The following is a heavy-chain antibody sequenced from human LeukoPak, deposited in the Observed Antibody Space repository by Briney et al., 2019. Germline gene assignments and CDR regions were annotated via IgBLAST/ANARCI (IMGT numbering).Heavy chain of an antibody. CDR1: GGSISSYY. J-gene: IGHJ3*02. V-gene: IGHV4-59*08. Sequence: PSETLSLTXTVSGGSISSYYWSWIRQPPGKGLEWIGYIYYSGSTNYNPSLKSRVTISVDTSKNQFSLKLSSVTAADTAVYYCASTYYYGSGSYYLDAFDIWGQGTMVTVSS. D-gene: IGHD3-10*01. CDR2: IYYSGST. CDR3: ASTYYYGSGSYYLDAFDI.